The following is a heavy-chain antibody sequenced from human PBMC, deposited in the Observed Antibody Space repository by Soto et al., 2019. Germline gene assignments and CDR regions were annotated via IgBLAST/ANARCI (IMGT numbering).Heavy chain of an antibody. Sequence: ASVKVSCKASGYTFTSYAMHWVRQAPGQRLEWLGWINAGNGNTKYSQKFQGRVTITRDTSASTAYMELSSLRSEDTAVYYCARGGSLYWYFDLWGRGTLVTVSS. D-gene: IGHD1-26*01. V-gene: IGHV1-3*01. CDR2: INAGNGNT. CDR3: ARGGSLYWYFDL. CDR1: GYTFTSYA. J-gene: IGHJ2*01.